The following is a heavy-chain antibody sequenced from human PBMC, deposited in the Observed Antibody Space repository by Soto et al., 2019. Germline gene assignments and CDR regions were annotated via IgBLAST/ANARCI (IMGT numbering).Heavy chain of an antibody. CDR3: ARGDTVTTYFDY. V-gene: IGHV3-30-3*01. CDR2: ISYDGSNK. D-gene: IGHD4-17*01. J-gene: IGHJ4*02. Sequence: QVQLVESGGGVVQPGRSLRLSCAASGFTFSSYAMHWVLQAPGKGLEWVAVISYDGSNKYYADSVKGRFTISRDNSKNTLYLQMNSLRAEDTAVYYCARGDTVTTYFDYWGQGTLVTVSS. CDR1: GFTFSSYA.